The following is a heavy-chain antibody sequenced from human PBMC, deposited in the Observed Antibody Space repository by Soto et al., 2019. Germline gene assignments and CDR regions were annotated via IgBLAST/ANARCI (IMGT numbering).Heavy chain of an antibody. Sequence: PSETLSLTCTVSGGSISSYYWSWIRQPPGKGLEWIGYFYYSGTTNYNPSLKSRVTISVATSKNQFSLKLSSVTAADTAVYYCARTYYYDYSGYYPGFYFDYWGQGTLVIVSS. CDR3: ARTYYYDYSGYYPGFYFDY. CDR2: FYYSGTT. J-gene: IGHJ4*02. D-gene: IGHD3-22*01. CDR1: GGSISSYY. V-gene: IGHV4-59*01.